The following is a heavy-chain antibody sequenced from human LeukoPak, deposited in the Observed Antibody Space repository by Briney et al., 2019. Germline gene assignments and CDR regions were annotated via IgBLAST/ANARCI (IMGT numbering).Heavy chain of an antibody. V-gene: IGHV1-69*01. CDR3: ARDNPHTMVRGVIPFDY. CDR2: IIPIFGTA. CDR1: GGTFSSYA. D-gene: IGHD3-10*01. J-gene: IGHJ4*02. Sequence: GSSVKVSCKASGGTFSSYAISWVRQAPGQGLEWMGGIIPIFGTANYAQKFQGRVTITADESTSTAYKELSSLRSEDTAVYYCARDNPHTMVRGVIPFDYWGQGTLVTVSS.